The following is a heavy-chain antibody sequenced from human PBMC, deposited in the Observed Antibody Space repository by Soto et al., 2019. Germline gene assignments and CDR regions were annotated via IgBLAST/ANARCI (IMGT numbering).Heavy chain of an antibody. CDR2: IRSKANSYAT. CDR1: GFTFSGSA. J-gene: IGHJ6*02. V-gene: IGHV3-73*01. Sequence: GGSLRLSCAASGFTFSGSAMHWVRQASGKGLEWVGRIRSKANSYATAYAASVKGRFTISRDDSKNTAYLQMNSLKTEDTAVYYCTRHLDGSIAAAGEYYYYGMDVWGQGTTDTFSS. D-gene: IGHD6-13*01. CDR3: TRHLDGSIAAAGEYYYYGMDV.